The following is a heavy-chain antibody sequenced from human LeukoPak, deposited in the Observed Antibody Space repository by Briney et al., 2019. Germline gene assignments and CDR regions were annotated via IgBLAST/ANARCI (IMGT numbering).Heavy chain of an antibody. CDR2: INPADSDT. Sequence: GESLKISCKGSGYSFASYWIGWVRQMPGKGLEGMGIINPADSDTWYSPSFQGQVTISADKSISTAYLQWSSLKASDTAMYYCARDDYGGGYFDLWGRGTLVAVSS. D-gene: IGHD4-23*01. J-gene: IGHJ2*01. CDR1: GYSFASYW. V-gene: IGHV5-51*01. CDR3: ARDDYGGGYFDL.